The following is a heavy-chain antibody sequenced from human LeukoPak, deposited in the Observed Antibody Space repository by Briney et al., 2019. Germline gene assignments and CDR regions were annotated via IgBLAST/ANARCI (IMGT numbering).Heavy chain of an antibody. CDR3: AGAGIWFGEAYGMDV. J-gene: IGHJ6*02. Sequence: SETLSLTCAVYGGSFSGYYWSWIRQPPGKGLEWIGKINHSGSINYNPSLKSRVTISVDTSKNQFSLKLSSVTAADTAVYYCAGAGIWFGEAYGMDVWGQGTTVTVSS. CDR2: INHSGSI. D-gene: IGHD3-10*01. CDR1: GGSFSGYY. V-gene: IGHV4-34*01.